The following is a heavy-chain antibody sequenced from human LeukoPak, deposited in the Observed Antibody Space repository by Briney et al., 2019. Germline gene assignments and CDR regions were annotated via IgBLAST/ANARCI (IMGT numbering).Heavy chain of an antibody. J-gene: IGHJ5*02. V-gene: IGHV3-49*03. Sequence: PGGSLRLSCTASGFTFGDYAMNWFRQAPGKGLEWVGFIRSKAYGGTTEYAASVKGRFTISRDDSKSIAYLQMNSLKTEDTAVYYCTSSSFLDRFDPWGQGTLVTVSS. CDR3: TSSSFLDRFDP. D-gene: IGHD2-2*01. CDR2: IRSKAYGGTT. CDR1: GFTFGDYA.